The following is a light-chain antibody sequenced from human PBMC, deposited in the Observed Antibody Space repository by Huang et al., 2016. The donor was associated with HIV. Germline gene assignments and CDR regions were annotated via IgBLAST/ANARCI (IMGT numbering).Light chain of an antibody. J-gene: IGKJ3*01. V-gene: IGKV3-15*01. CDR1: QSVATQ. Sequence: EIIMTQFPATLSLSPGERATLSCRASQSVATQSAWYQQKPGQAPRLLIFGASNRATGVPDRFSGSGSGTEFTLTISNLQSEDFAFYYCQQYTTSPTTFGPGTRVDVK. CDR3: QQYTTSPTT. CDR2: GAS.